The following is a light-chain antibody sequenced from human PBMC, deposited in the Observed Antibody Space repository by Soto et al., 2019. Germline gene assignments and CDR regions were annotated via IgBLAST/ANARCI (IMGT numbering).Light chain of an antibody. V-gene: IGKV1-5*03. J-gene: IGKJ1*01. CDR3: QQYNDKWT. CDR1: QSISSW. Sequence: DIQMTQSPSTLSASVADRVTITCRASQSISSWLAWYQQKPGTAPKLLIYKASTFQSGVPSRCSGSGSGTAFTLTISSLQPDDSAADYWQQYNDKWTFGQGTKVEIK. CDR2: KAS.